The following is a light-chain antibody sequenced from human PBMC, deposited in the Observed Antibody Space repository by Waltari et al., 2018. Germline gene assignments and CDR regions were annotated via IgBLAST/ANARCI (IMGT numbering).Light chain of an antibody. CDR1: SSDVGGYNY. CDR3: SSYTSSSTLDGV. CDR2: EVS. V-gene: IGLV2-14*01. J-gene: IGLJ2*01. Sequence: QSALTQPASVSGSPGQSITISCTGTSSDVGGYNYVSCYHQHPGKAPKLMIYEVSTRPSGVSNRFSGSKSGNKASLTIYGLKAEDEADYYCSSYTSSSTLDGVFGGGTKLTVL.